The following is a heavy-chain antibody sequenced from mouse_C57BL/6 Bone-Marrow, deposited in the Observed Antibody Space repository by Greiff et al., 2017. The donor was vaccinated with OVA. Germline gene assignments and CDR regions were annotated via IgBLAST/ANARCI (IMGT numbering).Heavy chain of an antibody. CDR3: AREVGYYVSSPVPCAY. CDR2: IYPSSGST. CDR1: GYTFTSYW. J-gene: IGHJ3*01. D-gene: IGHD1-1*01. Sequence: QVHLKQPGAELVKPGASVKLSCKASGYTFTSYWIHWVKQRPGQGLEWIGMIYPSSGSTYYNEKFKSKATLTGDKSSSTAYMQLSSPTSEDSTVSYWAREVGYYVSSPVPCAYWGQGTLVTVAA. V-gene: IGHV1-64*01.